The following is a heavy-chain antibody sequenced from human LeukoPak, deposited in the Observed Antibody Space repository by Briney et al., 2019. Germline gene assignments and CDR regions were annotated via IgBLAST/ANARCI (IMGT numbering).Heavy chain of an antibody. CDR1: GGSITTSVYN. Sequence: SETLSLTCTVSGGSITTSVYNWGWIRQPPGKGLDWIGTISYSGTTYYKTFLQSRVTMSRDTSKNQFSLKLSSVAAADTAVYYCARGSRRNYYGSGSYFDYWGQGTLVTVSS. V-gene: IGHV4-39*01. CDR3: ARGSRRNYYGSGSYFDY. J-gene: IGHJ4*02. CDR2: ISYSGTT. D-gene: IGHD3-10*01.